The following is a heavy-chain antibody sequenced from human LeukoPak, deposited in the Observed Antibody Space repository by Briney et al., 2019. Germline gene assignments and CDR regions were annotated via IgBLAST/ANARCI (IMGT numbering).Heavy chain of an antibody. J-gene: IGHJ6*02. CDR2: INPSGGST. Sequence: ASVKVSCKASGYTFTSYYVHWVRQAPGQGLEWMGIINPSGGSTSYAQKFQGRVTMTRDTSTSTVYMELSSLRSEDTAVYYCAREDMTTVTTDYYYYYGMDVWGQGTTVTVSS. CDR1: GYTFTSYY. D-gene: IGHD4-17*01. CDR3: AREDMTTVTTDYYYYYGMDV. V-gene: IGHV1-46*01.